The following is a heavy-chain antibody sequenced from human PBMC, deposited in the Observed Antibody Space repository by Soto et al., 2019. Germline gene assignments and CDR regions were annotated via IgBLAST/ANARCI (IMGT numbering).Heavy chain of an antibody. CDR1: GFTFSTYW. CDR3: ARDRGSGPADAFTV. D-gene: IGHD3-16*01. J-gene: IGHJ3*01. Sequence: EVQLVESGGGLVQPGGSLRLSCAASGFTFSTYWMHWVRQAPGKGLVWVSRINSDASSTNYADSVRGRFTISSDNAKNTLYLQMNSLRAEDTAVYYCARDRGSGPADAFTVWGQGTMVTVSS. V-gene: IGHV3-74*01. CDR2: INSDASST.